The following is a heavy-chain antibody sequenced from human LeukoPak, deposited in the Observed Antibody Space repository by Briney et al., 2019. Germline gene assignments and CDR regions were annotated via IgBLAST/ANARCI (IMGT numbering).Heavy chain of an antibody. CDR1: GFTFSSYA. V-gene: IGHV3-23*01. D-gene: IGHD3-10*01. Sequence: GGSLRLSCAASGFTFSSYAMSWVRQAPGKGLEWVSAISGSGGSTYYADSVKGRFTISRDNSKNTLYLQMNSLGADDTAMYFCAIGGGSGNYNWFDSWGRGTLVTVSS. CDR3: AIGGGSGNYNWFDS. CDR2: ISGSGGST. J-gene: IGHJ5*01.